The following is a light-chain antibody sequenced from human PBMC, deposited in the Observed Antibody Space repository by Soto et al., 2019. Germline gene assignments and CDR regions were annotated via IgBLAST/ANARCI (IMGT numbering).Light chain of an antibody. Sequence: QSALTQPASVSGSPGQSITIYCTGSISDVGSYNLVSWYQHHPGKVPKVIIYEATKRPSGVSSRFSGSKSPNAASLTISELQAEDEADYYCCSYAGNSRTFGSGTKVTVL. CDR1: ISDVGSYNL. J-gene: IGLJ1*01. V-gene: IGLV2-23*01. CDR2: EAT. CDR3: CSYAGNSRT.